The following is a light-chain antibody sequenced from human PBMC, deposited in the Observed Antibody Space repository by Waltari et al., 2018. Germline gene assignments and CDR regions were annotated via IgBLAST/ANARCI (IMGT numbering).Light chain of an antibody. CDR3: ATWDGSLTAWV. CDR2: RNN. CDR1: SSNIGRNY. J-gene: IGLJ3*02. V-gene: IGLV1-47*01. Sequence: QSVLTQPPSASGTPGQRVTISCSGSSSNIGRNYVYWYQQFPGTAPKLLVYRNNARPSGVPDRIAGSKSGTSASLAISWLRSEDEADYYCATWDGSLTAWVFGGGTKLTVL.